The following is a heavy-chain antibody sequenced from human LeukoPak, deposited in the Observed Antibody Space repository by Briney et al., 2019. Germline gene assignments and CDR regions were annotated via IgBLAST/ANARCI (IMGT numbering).Heavy chain of an antibody. D-gene: IGHD5-12*01. V-gene: IGHV4-59*08. J-gene: IGHJ4*02. CDR1: GGSISTYY. CDR3: ARMGGYSGYATH. Sequence: SETLSLTCTVSGGSISTYYCSWIRQPPAKGLEWIGYIHYSGTTNYNPSLKNRVTISLDTSKNQFSLNLSSVTAADTAVYYCARMGGYSGYATHWGQGTLVSVSS. CDR2: IHYSGTT.